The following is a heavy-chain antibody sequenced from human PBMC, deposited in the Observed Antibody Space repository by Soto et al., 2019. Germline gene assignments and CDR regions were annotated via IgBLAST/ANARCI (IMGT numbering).Heavy chain of an antibody. V-gene: IGHV1-18*01. CDR3: GRCRTHRDPLYVPAQRTSDP. D-gene: IGHD1-1*01. Sequence: ASVKVSWEECGCSFTGYVLEWRRQASGQEPEWMGWISPYNGRTNYAQNVQGRGVMTTDTSTNIVYLELRSLRSDDTARYYCGRCRTHRDPLYVPAQRTSDP. CDR1: GCSFTGYV. CDR2: ISPYNGRT. J-gene: IGHJ5*02.